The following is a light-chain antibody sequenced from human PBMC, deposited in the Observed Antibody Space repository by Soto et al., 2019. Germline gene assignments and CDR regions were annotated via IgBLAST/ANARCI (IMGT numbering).Light chain of an antibody. CDR3: QQYGTSPWT. CDR2: GAS. Sequence: EIVLTQSPGTLSLSPGERATLSCRASQNVNNSYLAWYQRNPGQAPRLLIFGASNRATGIPDRFSGSGSGTDFTLTISRLEPEDFAVYYCQQYGTSPWTFGQGTKVEIK. V-gene: IGKV3-20*01. J-gene: IGKJ1*01. CDR1: QNVNNSY.